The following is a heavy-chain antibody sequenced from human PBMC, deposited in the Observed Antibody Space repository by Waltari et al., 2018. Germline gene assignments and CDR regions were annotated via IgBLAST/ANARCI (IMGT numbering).Heavy chain of an antibody. CDR2: ISSSSGNR. CDR3: ARGVSITETPWFAY. V-gene: IGHV3-21*02. Sequence: EVQLVESGGGQVKPGGSLRLSCATSGFTFRPYSLNWVRQAPGKGLEWVSSISSSSGNRYYADSVKGRFTISRDNAKNSMYMQLNSLRVEDTAIYYCARGVSITETPWFAYWGQGTLVTVSS. J-gene: IGHJ4*02. D-gene: IGHD5-12*01. CDR1: GFTFRPYS.